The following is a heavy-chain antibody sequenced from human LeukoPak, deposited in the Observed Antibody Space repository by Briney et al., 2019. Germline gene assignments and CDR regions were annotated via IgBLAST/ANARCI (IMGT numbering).Heavy chain of an antibody. V-gene: IGHV4-34*01. CDR2: INHSGST. J-gene: IGHJ5*02. CDR1: GGSFSGCY. Sequence: PSETLSLTCAVYGGSFSGCYWSWIRQPPGKGLEWIGEINHSGSTNYNPSLKSRVTISVDTSKNQFSLKLSSVTAADTAVYYCARGFTTFIDWYNWFDPWGQGTLVTVSS. CDR3: ARGFTTFIDWYNWFDP. D-gene: IGHD3-3*01.